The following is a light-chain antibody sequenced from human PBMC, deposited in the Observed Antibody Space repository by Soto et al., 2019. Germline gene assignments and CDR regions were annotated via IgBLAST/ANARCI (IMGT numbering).Light chain of an antibody. J-gene: IGKJ4*01. CDR3: PQSKSFPLN. Sequence: DIQMTQSPSSVSASVGDRVTITCRASQDISSWLTWYQQKPGKAPKVLIYIASSLQSGVPSRFSGSRSGTDFSRTISSLQPEDFATYYCPQSKSFPLNFGGGTQVYIK. V-gene: IGKV1-12*01. CDR2: IAS. CDR1: QDISSW.